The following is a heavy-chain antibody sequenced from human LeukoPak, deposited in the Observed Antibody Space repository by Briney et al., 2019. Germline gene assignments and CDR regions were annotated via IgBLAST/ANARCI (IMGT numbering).Heavy chain of an antibody. D-gene: IGHD1-1*01. CDR3: ARVNINNWHSCDY. J-gene: IGHJ4*02. CDR2: IYHSGSP. Sequence: SETLSLTCAVSGGSISSNSWWGWVRQPPGKGLEWIGEIYHSGSPNYNPSLKSRVTISVDKSRNHFSLNLSSVTAADTAVYYCARVNINNWHSCDYWGQGTLVTVSS. CDR1: GGSISSNSW. V-gene: IGHV4-4*02.